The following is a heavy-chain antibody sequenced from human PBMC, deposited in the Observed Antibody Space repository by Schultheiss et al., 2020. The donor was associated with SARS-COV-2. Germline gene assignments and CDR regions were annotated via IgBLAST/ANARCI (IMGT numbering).Heavy chain of an antibody. CDR1: GDSVSSNSAA. V-gene: IGHV6-1*01. CDR3: ARDGGSYGGPHHGMDV. CDR2: TYYRSKWYN. J-gene: IGHJ6*02. Sequence: SQTLSLTCAISGDSVSSNSAAWNWIRQSPSRGFEWLGRTYYRSKWYNDYAVSVKSRITINPDTSKNQFSLQLNSVTPEDTAVYYCARDGGSYGGPHHGMDVWGQGTTVTVSS. D-gene: IGHD5-18*01.